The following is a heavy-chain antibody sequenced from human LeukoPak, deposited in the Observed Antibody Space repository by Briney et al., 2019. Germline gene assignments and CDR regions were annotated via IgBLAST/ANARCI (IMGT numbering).Heavy chain of an antibody. Sequence: GGSLRLSCAASGFTFSSYWMSWVRQAPGKGLEWVANIKQDGSEKYYVDSVKGRFTISRDNAKNSLYLQMNSLRAEDTAIYYCARLYSTGCYGGPDYWGQGTLVAVSS. V-gene: IGHV3-7*01. CDR2: IKQDGSEK. CDR1: GFTFSSYW. J-gene: IGHJ4*02. CDR3: ARLYSTGCYGGPDY. D-gene: IGHD6-19*01.